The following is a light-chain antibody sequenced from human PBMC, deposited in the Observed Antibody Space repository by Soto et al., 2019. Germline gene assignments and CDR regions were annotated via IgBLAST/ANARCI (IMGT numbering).Light chain of an antibody. J-gene: IGKJ2*01. CDR3: HQRSNWQYT. CDR1: QSVSGY. V-gene: IGKV3-11*01. CDR2: DTS. Sequence: ELVLTQSPATLSLSPGERATLSCRASQSVSGYSAWYQQKPGQAPRLLIYDTSNRATGIPVRFSGSGSGTDFTLTISGLEPEDFAVYYCHQRSNWQYTFGLGTRLEIK.